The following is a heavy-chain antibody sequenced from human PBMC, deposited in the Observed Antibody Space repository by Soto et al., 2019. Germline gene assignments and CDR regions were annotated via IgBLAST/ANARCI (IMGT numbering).Heavy chain of an antibody. J-gene: IGHJ4*02. V-gene: IGHV1-3*01. D-gene: IGHD1-26*01. Sequence: ASVKVSCKASGYTFTSYAMHWVRQAPGQRLEWMGWINAGNGNTKYSQKFQGRVTITRDTSASTAYMELSSLRSEDTAVYYCASHPGNIEWELLFDYWGQGTLVTVSS. CDR1: GYTFTSYA. CDR3: ASHPGNIEWELLFDY. CDR2: INAGNGNT.